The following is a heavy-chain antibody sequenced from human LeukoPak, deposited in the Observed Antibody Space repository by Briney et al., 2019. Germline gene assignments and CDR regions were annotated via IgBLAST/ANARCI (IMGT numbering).Heavy chain of an antibody. D-gene: IGHD5-24*01. CDR3: ARGVGDGYNYYYYYMDV. CDR2: IIPIFGTA. V-gene: IGHV1-69*13. CDR1: GGTFSSYA. J-gene: IGHJ6*03. Sequence: ASVKVSCKASGGTFSSYAISWVRQAPGQGLEWMGGIIPIFGTANYAQKFQGRVTITADESTSTAYMELSSLRSEDTAVYYCARGVGDGYNYYYYYMDVWGKGTTVTVSS.